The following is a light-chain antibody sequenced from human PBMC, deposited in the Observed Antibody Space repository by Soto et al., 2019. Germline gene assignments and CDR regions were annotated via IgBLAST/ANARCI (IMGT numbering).Light chain of an antibody. V-gene: IGKV3-15*01. CDR2: GAS. CDR3: QQYNSWPLT. CDR1: QSVRSN. Sequence: EIVMTQSPAPLSVSPGDRVTLSCRASQSVRSNSAWYQQKPGQAPRLLIYGASTRATGIPARFSGSGYGTEFTLTISSLQSEDFAVYYCQQYNSWPLTFGGGTRWIS. J-gene: IGKJ4*01.